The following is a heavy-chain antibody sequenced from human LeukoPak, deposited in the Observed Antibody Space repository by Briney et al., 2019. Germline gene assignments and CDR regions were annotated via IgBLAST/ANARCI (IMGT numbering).Heavy chain of an antibody. CDR3: ARERTHWIGERDAFDI. CDR2: IKPNSGGT. Sequence: ASVKVSCKASGYTFTDYYMHWVRQAPGQGLEWMGWIKPNSGGTNYAQKFQGRVTMTRDTSVSTAYMELTRLRSEDTAIYYCARERTHWIGERDAFDIWGHGTMVTVSS. CDR1: GYTFTDYY. V-gene: IGHV1-2*02. D-gene: IGHD3-10*01. J-gene: IGHJ3*02.